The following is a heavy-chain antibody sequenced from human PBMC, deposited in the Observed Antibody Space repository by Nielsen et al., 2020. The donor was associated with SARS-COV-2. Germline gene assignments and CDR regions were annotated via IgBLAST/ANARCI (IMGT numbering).Heavy chain of an antibody. V-gene: IGHV1-2*04. CDR2: INPNSGGT. J-gene: IGHJ6*02. Sequence: WVRQAPGQGLEWMGWINPNSGGTNYAQKFQGWVTMTRDTSISTAYMELRSLRSDDTAVYYCARGNGFGEPLGHYYYYYGMDVWGQGTTVTVSS. D-gene: IGHD3-10*01. CDR3: ARGNGFGEPLGHYYYYYGMDV.